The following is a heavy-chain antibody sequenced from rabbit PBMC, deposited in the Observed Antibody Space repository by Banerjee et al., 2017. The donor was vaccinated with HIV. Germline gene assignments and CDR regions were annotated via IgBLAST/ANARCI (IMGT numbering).Heavy chain of an antibody. CDR1: GFDLNSYYY. J-gene: IGHJ6*01. CDR3: ARGTAGYAGGGYAPYGMDL. V-gene: IGHV1S40*01. CDR2: IYSGSSGST. D-gene: IGHD8-1*01. Sequence: QSLEESGGDLVKPGASRPLPCTASGFDLNSYYYMSWVGQAPGKGREWIACIYSGSSGSTYYATWAKGRFTISKASSTTVTLQMTSLTAADTATYFCARGTAGYAGGGYAPYGMDLWGQGTLVTVS.